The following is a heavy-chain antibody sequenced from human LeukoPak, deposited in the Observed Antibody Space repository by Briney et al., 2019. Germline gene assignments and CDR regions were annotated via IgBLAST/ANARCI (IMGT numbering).Heavy chain of an antibody. Sequence: SVKVSCKASGGTFSSYAISWVRQAPGQGLEWMGGIIPIFGTADYAQKFQGRVTITADESTSTAYMELSSLRSEDTAVYYCASQRGYSYGYGRWGQGTLVTVSS. V-gene: IGHV1-69*13. J-gene: IGHJ4*02. D-gene: IGHD5-18*01. CDR1: GGTFSSYA. CDR2: IIPIFGTA. CDR3: ASQRGYSYGYGR.